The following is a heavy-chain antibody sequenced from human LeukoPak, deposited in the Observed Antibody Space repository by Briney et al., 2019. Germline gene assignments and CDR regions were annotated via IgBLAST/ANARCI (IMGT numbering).Heavy chain of an antibody. CDR1: GGSISSSNYY. CDR3: ARQIIYYYYMDV. CDR2: IYYSGST. V-gene: IGHV4-39*01. D-gene: IGHD3-10*01. J-gene: IGHJ6*03. Sequence: SETLSLTCTVSGGSISSSNYYWGWIRQPPGKGLEWIGSIYYSGSTYYNPSLKSRVTISVDTSKNQFSLKLSSVTAADTAVYYCARQIIYYYYMDVWAKGPRSPSP.